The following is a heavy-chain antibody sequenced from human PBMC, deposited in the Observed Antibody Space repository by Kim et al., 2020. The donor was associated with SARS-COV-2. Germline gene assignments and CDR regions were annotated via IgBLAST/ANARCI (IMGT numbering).Heavy chain of an antibody. CDR3: ATASPGAYYYEIIGPNPNWFDP. CDR1: GYTLTELS. Sequence: ASVKVSCKVSGYTLTELSMHWVRQAPGKGLEWMGGFDPEDGETIYAQKFQGRVTMTEDTSTDTAYMELSSLRSEDTAVYYCATASPGAYYYEIIGPNPNWFDPWGQGTLVTVSS. J-gene: IGHJ5*02. CDR2: FDPEDGET. D-gene: IGHD3-22*01. V-gene: IGHV1-24*01.